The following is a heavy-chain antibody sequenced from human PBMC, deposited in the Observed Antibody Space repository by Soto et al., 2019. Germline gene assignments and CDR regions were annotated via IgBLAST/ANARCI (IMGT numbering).Heavy chain of an antibody. J-gene: IGHJ5*02. CDR1: GYTFSGHW. V-gene: IGHV5-51*01. D-gene: IGHD3-16*02. Sequence: PGESLKISCKGSGYTFSGHWIAWVRQMPGKGLEWLGIIFPADSQTKYRPSFQGQVIISADRSINTAYLQWSSLKTSDTAIYYCARLRGTTLQAALSAPWPQATLVPV. CDR2: IFPADSQT. CDR3: ARLRGTTLQAALSAP.